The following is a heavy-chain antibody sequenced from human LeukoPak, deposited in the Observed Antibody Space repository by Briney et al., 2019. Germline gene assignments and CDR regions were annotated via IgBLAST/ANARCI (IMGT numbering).Heavy chain of an antibody. CDR1: GFTVSSNY. V-gene: IGHV3-53*04. Sequence: GGSLSFSCAASGFTVSSNYMSWVRQAPGKGLEGVSVIYSGGSTYYADSVKGRFTISRHNSKNTLYLQMNSLRAEDTAVYYCARSIYYYYYGMDVWGQGTTVTVSS. J-gene: IGHJ6*02. CDR3: ARSIYYYYYGMDV. CDR2: IYSGGST.